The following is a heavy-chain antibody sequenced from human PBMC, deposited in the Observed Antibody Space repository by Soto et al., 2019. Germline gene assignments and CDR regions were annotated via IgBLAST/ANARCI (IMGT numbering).Heavy chain of an antibody. CDR3: VSEYSSSWSHYFDF. V-gene: IGHV3-21*01. D-gene: IGHD6-13*01. CDR2: ISSSSSYI. J-gene: IGHJ4*02. Sequence: GESLKISCAASGFTFSAYTMNWVRQAPGKGLEWVSSISSSSSYIYFADSVKGRFTMSRDNVKNSLSLQMNNLRADDTAVYYCVSEYSSSWSHYFDFWGQGTLVTVSS. CDR1: GFTFSAYT.